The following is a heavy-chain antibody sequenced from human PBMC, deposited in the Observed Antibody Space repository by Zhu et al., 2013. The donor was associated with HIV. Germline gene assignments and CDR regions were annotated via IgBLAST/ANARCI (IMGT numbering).Heavy chain of an antibody. CDR2: INPNSGIT. D-gene: IGHD6-19*01. J-gene: IGHJ3*01. CDR3: ARVRGWLAGDAFDL. V-gene: IGHV1-2*02. Sequence: QLVQSGAEVRGAWGLSXGLLQGFWVHLHRQLIYWLRQAPGQGLEWMGWINPNSGITKYAQNFQGRVTLTRDTSISAVYMDLSSLRSDDTAMYYCARVRGWLAGDAFDLWGQGTMLTVSS. CDR1: VHLHRQL.